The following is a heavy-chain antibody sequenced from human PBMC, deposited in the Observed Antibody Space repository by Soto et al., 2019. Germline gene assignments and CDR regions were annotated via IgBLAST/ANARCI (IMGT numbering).Heavy chain of an antibody. Sequence: SETLSLTCTVSGGSISSYYWSWIRQPPGKGLEWIGYIYYSVSTNYNPSLKSRVTISVDTSKNQFSLKLSSVTAADTAVYYCAREPTIYDILTGYYRGAFDIWGQGTMVTVS. D-gene: IGHD3-9*01. CDR1: GGSISSYY. J-gene: IGHJ3*02. CDR2: IYYSVST. V-gene: IGHV4-59*01. CDR3: AREPTIYDILTGYYRGAFDI.